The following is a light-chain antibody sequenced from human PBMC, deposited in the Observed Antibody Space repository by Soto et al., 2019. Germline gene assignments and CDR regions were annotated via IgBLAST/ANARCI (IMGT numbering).Light chain of an antibody. J-gene: IGKJ5*01. CDR3: QQRST. CDR2: GSS. Sequence: EIVMTQSPASLSVSPGESVTLSCRASQSVASNLAWYQQKPGQAPRLLIYGSSSRATGIPARFSGSESVTDFTLTISSLEPEDFAVYYCQQRSTFGQGTRLEIK. CDR1: QSVASN. V-gene: IGKV3-11*01.